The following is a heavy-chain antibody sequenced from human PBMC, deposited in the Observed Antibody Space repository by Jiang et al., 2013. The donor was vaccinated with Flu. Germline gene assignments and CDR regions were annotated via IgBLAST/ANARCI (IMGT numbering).Heavy chain of an antibody. CDR2: INPNSGST. Sequence: GAEVKKPGASVKVSCKASGYTFTNYDINWLRQAIGQGLEWMGWINPNSGSTGYAQKFQGRVTMTRNTSIGTAYMELSSLGSADAAVYYCARVPSGYSSGWY. D-gene: IGHD2-15*01. CDR1: GYTFTNYD. V-gene: IGHV1-8*01. CDR3: ARVPSGYSSGWY. J-gene: IGHJ2*01.